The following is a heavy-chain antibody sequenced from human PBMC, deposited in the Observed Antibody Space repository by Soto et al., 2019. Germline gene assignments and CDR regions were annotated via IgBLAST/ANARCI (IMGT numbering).Heavy chain of an antibody. Sequence: GGSLRLSCAASGFTVSSNYMSWVRQAPGKGLEWVSVIYSGGSTYYADSVKGRFTISRHNSKNTLYLQMNSLRAEDTAVYYCPTALPSYSSSWYAFDIWGQGTMVTVSS. CDR2: IYSGGST. V-gene: IGHV3-53*04. CDR3: PTALPSYSSSWYAFDI. CDR1: GFTVSSNY. J-gene: IGHJ3*02. D-gene: IGHD6-13*01.